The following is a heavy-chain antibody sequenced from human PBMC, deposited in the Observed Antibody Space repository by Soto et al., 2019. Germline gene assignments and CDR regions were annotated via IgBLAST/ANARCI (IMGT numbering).Heavy chain of an antibody. V-gene: IGHV1-18*01. CDR2: IIPIYGNS. J-gene: IGHJ4*02. D-gene: IGHD4-17*01. Sequence: EASVKVSCKASGGTFSSYSISWLRQAPGQGLEWMGWIIPIYGNSNYAQKLQGRVTMTTDTSTSTAYMELRSLRSDDTAVYYCARDLPYYGVLGYWGQGTLVTVSS. CDR1: GGTFSSYS. CDR3: ARDLPYYGVLGY.